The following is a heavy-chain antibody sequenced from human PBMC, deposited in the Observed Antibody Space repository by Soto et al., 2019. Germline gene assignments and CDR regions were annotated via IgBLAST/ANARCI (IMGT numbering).Heavy chain of an antibody. D-gene: IGHD3-10*01. V-gene: IGHV3-74*01. CDR2: INSDGSST. CDR1: GFTFSSYW. CDR3: ARGTTMVRGVIIPYGMDV. J-gene: IGHJ6*02. Sequence: GGSLRLSCAASGFTFSSYWMHWVRQAPGKGLVWVSRINSDGSSTSYADSVKGRFTISRDNAKNTLYLQMNSLRAEDTAVYYCARGTTMVRGVIIPYGMDVWGQGTTVTVSS.